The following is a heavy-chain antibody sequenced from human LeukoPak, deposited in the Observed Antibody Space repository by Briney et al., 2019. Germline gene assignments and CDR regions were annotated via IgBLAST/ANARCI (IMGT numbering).Heavy chain of an antibody. CDR1: GGSFSGYY. D-gene: IGHD2-2*02. CDR2: INHSGST. Sequence: SETLSPTCAVSGGSFSGYYWSWIRQPPGKGLEWIGEINHSGSTNYNPSLKSRVTISVDTSKNQFSLKLSSVTAADTAVYYCARGQDIVVVPAAISLGGFDYWGQGTLVTVSS. V-gene: IGHV4-34*01. J-gene: IGHJ4*02. CDR3: ARGQDIVVVPAAISLGGFDY.